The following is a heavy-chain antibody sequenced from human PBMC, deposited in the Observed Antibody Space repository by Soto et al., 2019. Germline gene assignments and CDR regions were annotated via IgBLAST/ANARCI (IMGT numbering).Heavy chain of an antibody. CDR3: ARDRGVPYSSSWVYYYYGMDV. J-gene: IGHJ6*02. CDR2: ISSSGSTI. D-gene: IGHD6-13*01. V-gene: IGHV3-11*01. Sequence: QVQLVESGGGLVKPGGSLRLSCAASGFTFSDYYMSWIRQAPGKGLEWVSYISSSGSTIYYADSVKGRFTISRDNAKNSLYLQMNSLRAEDTAVYYCARDRGVPYSSSWVYYYYGMDVWGQGTTVTVSS. CDR1: GFTFSDYY.